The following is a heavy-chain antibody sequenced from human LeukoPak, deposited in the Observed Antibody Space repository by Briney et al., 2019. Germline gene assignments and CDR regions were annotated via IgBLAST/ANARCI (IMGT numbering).Heavy chain of an antibody. D-gene: IGHD6-19*01. J-gene: IGHJ4*02. CDR1: GFTFNNCA. Sequence: GGSLRLSCAASGFTFNNCAMSWVRQAPGKGLEWVSGVSRSGSSTKYADNVKGRFIISGDNPKNTLYLQMNSLRAEDTAVYYCARSSSGWYSFDYWGQGTLVTVSS. CDR2: VSRSGSST. V-gene: IGHV3-23*01. CDR3: ARSSSGWYSFDY.